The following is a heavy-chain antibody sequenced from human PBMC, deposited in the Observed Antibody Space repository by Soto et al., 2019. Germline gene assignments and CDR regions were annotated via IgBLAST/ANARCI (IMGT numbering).Heavy chain of an antibody. CDR3: ARYLDHAFDY. V-gene: IGHV3-48*01. J-gene: IGHJ4*02. CDR2: IRSSGSDI. CDR1: GFTFSSYS. Sequence: GGSLRLSCAASGFTFSSYSMNWVRQAPGKGLEWPSYIRSSGSDIYYAESVKGRFTISRDNARNSLYLQMDGLRAEDVAVYYCARYLDHAFDYWGQGTRVTVSS. D-gene: IGHD3-9*01.